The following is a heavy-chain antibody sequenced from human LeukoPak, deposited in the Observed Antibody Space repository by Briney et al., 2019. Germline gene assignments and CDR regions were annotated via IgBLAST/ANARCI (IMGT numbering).Heavy chain of an antibody. J-gene: IGHJ5*02. CDR3: TWCDGHCFDP. D-gene: IGHD2-8*01. V-gene: IGHV3-23*01. Sequence: GFTFNXXGMNWVRXAQGKGQEWVSGITVSAGGTYYADLVKGRFTISRDNSKNKVYLQMNSLRVEDTAVYYFTWCDGHCFDPRGQGTLVTVSS. CDR2: ITVSAGGT. CDR1: GFTFNXXG.